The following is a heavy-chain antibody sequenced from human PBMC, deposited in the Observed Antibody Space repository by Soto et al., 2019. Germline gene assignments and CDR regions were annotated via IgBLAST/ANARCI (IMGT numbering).Heavy chain of an antibody. V-gene: IGHV4-59*12. Sequence: WTWIRQPPGRGLEWIGNIYYSGIANYNPSLGSRVTISVDTSKKQASLTLTSVAAADTAVYYCALDRGYSFGPRLTYSFDYWGQGTLVTVSS. D-gene: IGHD5-18*01. CDR3: ALDRGYSFGPRLTYSFDY. CDR2: IYYSGIA. J-gene: IGHJ4*02.